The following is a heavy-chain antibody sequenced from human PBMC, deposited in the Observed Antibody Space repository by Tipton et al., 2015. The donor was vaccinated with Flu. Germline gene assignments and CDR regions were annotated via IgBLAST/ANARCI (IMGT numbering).Heavy chain of an antibody. D-gene: IGHD4-17*01. V-gene: IGHV4-59*12. CDR3: ARSLGDDYGDWTGYYGMDV. J-gene: IGHJ6*02. CDR2: IYYTGTT. Sequence: LRLSCNVSGDSITNYYWSWIRQPPGKGLEWIGYIYYTGTTYYNPSLMSRVTMSVDTSKNQFSLKLSSVTAADTAVYYCARSLGDDYGDWTGYYGMDVWGQGTTVTVSS. CDR1: GDSITNYY.